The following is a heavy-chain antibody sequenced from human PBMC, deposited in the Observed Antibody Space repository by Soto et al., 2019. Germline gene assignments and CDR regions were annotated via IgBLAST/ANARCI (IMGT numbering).Heavy chain of an antibody. CDR3: AKQAGSKVTRAIDD. J-gene: IGHJ4*02. Sequence: EVQLLESGGGLVQPGGSLRLSCAASGFTFSSYAMSWVRQAPGKGLEWVSTISGSYDTTYYADSVKGRLTISRDNSKNALYLQMNSLRAEDTAEYYCAKQAGSKVTRAIDDWGQGTLVTVSS. CDR1: GFTFSSYA. V-gene: IGHV3-23*01. CDR2: ISGSYDTT.